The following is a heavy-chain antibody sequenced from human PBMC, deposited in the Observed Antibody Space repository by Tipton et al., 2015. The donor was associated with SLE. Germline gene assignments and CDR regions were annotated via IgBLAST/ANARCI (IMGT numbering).Heavy chain of an antibody. CDR1: TGSFSGYY. V-gene: IGHV4-59*08. J-gene: IGHJ4*02. CDR3: ARHAGDYAYFDS. Sequence: TLSLTCTVYTGSFSGYYWSWIRQPPGKGLEWIGNIYYTGSTNYNPSLKSRVTISVGTSKNQFSLKLSSLTAADTAVYYCARHAGDYAYFDSWGQGTLVTVSS. CDR2: IYYTGST. D-gene: IGHD4-17*01.